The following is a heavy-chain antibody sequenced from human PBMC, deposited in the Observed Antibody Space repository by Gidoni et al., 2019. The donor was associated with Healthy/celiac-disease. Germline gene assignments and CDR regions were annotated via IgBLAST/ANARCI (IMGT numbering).Heavy chain of an antibody. V-gene: IGHV3-48*02. D-gene: IGHD5-18*01. CDR1: AFTFRSYS. J-gene: IGHJ6*02. CDR2: SRSSSSTI. Sequence: EVQLVESGGGLVKPGGSLRLSCAASAFTFRSYSMNWVRQAPGKGLEWVSYSRSSSSTIYYADAVKGRFTSSRDNAKNSLYLKMNSLRDEDTAVYYCARDREEIQLWFLYYYYYGMDVWGQGTTVTVSS. CDR3: ARDREEIQLWFLYYYYYGMDV.